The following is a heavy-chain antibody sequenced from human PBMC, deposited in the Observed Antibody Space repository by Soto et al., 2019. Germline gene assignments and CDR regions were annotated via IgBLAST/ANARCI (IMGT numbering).Heavy chain of an antibody. CDR3: ASYRGALYFES. V-gene: IGHV4-59*01. CDR2: VFYGGT. Sequence: MSLTCSVSGRSMSSNYWSWIRQSPDKGLEWLGYVFYGGTDYNPSLGGRVSMSVETSKSQFSLKLTSVTVADTAVYYCASYRGALYFESWGPGILVTVSS. CDR1: GRSMSSNY. D-gene: IGHD3-16*01. J-gene: IGHJ4*02.